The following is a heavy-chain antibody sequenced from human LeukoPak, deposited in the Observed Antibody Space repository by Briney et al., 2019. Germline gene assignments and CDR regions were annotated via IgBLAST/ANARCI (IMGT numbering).Heavy chain of an antibody. CDR2: IYSGGST. V-gene: IGHV3-66*01. Sequence: GGSLRLSCAASGFTVSSNYMSWVRQAPGKGLEWVSVIYSGGSTYYADSAKGRFTISRDNSKNTLYLQMNSLRAEDTAVYYCARVQWLVSYYFDYWGQGTLVTVSS. CDR1: GFTVSSNY. CDR3: ARVQWLVSYYFDY. D-gene: IGHD6-19*01. J-gene: IGHJ4*02.